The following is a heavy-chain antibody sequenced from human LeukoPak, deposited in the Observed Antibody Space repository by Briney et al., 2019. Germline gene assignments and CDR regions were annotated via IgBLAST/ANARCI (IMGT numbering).Heavy chain of an antibody. CDR1: GYTFTSYY. J-gene: IGHJ2*01. D-gene: IGHD4-23*01. CDR2: INPSDSIT. Sequence: ASVKVSCKASGYTFTSYYMHWVRQAPGQGLEWVGIINPSDSITTYAQKFQGRVTMTRDTSTSTVYMELSSLRSEDTAVYYCASHTVVTPSVYFDLWGRGTLVTVSS. V-gene: IGHV1-46*01. CDR3: ASHTVVTPSVYFDL.